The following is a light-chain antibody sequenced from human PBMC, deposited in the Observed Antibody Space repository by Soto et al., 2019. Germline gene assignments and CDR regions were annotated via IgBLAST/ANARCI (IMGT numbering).Light chain of an antibody. CDR1: QSLLYSNGHNY. J-gene: IGKJ4*01. CDR2: LGS. V-gene: IGKV2-28*01. Sequence: DIVMTQSPLSLSVTPGEPASISCRSSQSLLYSNGHNYLDWYLQKPGQSPQLLIYLGSNRASGVPDRFSCSGSGTDFPLKISRVEAEDVGVSYCMQSLQTRGVTFGGGTKVEIK. CDR3: MQSLQTRGVT.